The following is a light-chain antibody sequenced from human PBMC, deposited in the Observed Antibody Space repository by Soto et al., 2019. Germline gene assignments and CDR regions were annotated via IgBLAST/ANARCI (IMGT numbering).Light chain of an antibody. V-gene: IGKV3-15*01. CDR1: QRVSSD. CDR3: QQYNDWPGT. Sequence: EIVMTQSPSTLSVAPRERATLSCRASQRVSSDLAWYQQKPDQAPRLLMYGASNRATGIPARFSGSGSGTEFTLTISSLQPEDFAVYYCQQYNDWPGTFGQGTKVEIK. J-gene: IGKJ1*01. CDR2: GAS.